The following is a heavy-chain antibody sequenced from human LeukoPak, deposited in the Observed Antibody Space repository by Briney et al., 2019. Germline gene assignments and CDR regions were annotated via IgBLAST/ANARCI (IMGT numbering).Heavy chain of an antibody. CDR2: INTNTGNP. D-gene: IGHD3-10*01. CDR3: ARLYGSGSYDRYYYYYMDV. Sequence: ASVKVSCKASGYTFTSYAMNWVRQAPGQGLEWMGWINTNTGNPTYAQGFTGRFVFSLDTSVSAAYLQISSLKAEDTAVYYCARLYGSGSYDRYYYYYMDVWGKGTTVTVSS. CDR1: GYTFTSYA. V-gene: IGHV7-4-1*02. J-gene: IGHJ6*03.